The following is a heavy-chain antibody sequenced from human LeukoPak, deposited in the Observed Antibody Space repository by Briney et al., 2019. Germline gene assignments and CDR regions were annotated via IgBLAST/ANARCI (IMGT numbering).Heavy chain of an antibody. V-gene: IGHV3-30*04. CDR2: ISHDGGNK. CDR3: AKDSYYDYVWGSYRYTNQFDY. J-gene: IGHJ4*02. D-gene: IGHD3-16*02. CDR1: GFTLSRHP. Sequence: GGSLRLSCAASGFTLSRHPIFWVRQAPGKGLEWVAVISHDGGNKYYTDSVKGRFTISRDNSKNTLYLQMNSLRVEDTAVYYCAKDSYYDYVWGSYRYTNQFDYWGQGTLVTVSS.